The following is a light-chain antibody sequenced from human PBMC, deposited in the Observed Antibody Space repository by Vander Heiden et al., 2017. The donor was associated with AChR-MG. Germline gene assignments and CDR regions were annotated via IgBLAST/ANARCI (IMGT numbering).Light chain of an antibody. CDR3: QQYDGSLYT. V-gene: IGKV3-20*01. CDR1: QRVDSSF. CDR2: SAS. J-gene: IGKJ2*01. Sequence: EIVLTQSPGTLSLSPGERATLSCRASQRVDSSFLAWYKQKLGQSPRLLIYSASTRATGIPDFTLTISRLEPEDFAVYYCQQYDGSLYTFGQGTKLEIK.